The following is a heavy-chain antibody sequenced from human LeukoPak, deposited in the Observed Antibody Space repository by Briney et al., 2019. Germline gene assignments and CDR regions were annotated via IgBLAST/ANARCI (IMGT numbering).Heavy chain of an antibody. Sequence: SVKLSCKASGGTFSSYAISWVRQAPGQGLEWMGGIIPIFGTANYTQKFQGRVTITADESTSTAYMELSSLRSEETAVYYCAGTAYYYGSGSYYTFDYWGQGTLVTVSS. V-gene: IGHV1-69*13. CDR1: GGTFSSYA. CDR2: IIPIFGTA. J-gene: IGHJ4*02. CDR3: AGTAYYYGSGSYYTFDY. D-gene: IGHD3-10*01.